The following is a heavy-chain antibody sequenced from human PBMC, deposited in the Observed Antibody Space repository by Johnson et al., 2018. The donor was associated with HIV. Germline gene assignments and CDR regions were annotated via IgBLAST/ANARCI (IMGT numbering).Heavy chain of an antibody. V-gene: IGHV3-23*04. CDR1: GFTFSGCY. J-gene: IGHJ3*02. D-gene: IGHD3-3*01. CDR3: AKDLGWFSGFDI. CDR2: ISGSGGNT. Sequence: VQLVESGVGLVKPGGSLRLSCVASGFTFSGCYINYVRQAPGKGLEWVSAISGSGGNTYYADSVKGRFTISRDNSKNTLYLQMNSLRAEDTAVYYCAKDLGWFSGFDIWGPGTMVTVSS.